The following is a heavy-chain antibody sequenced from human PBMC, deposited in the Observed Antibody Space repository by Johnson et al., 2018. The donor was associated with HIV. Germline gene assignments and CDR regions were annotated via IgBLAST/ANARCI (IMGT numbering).Heavy chain of an antibody. J-gene: IGHJ3*02. V-gene: IGHV3-66*01. Sequence: VPLVASGGGLVQPGGSLRLSCAASGFTVSTNYMSWVRQAPGKGLEWVSVIYSGGNTYYADPVKGRFTISRGNSKNTLYLQMNSLRAEDTAVYYCARDPIGGAFDIWGQGTMVIVSS. D-gene: IGHD3-16*01. CDR3: ARDPIGGAFDI. CDR2: IYSGGNT. CDR1: GFTVSTNY.